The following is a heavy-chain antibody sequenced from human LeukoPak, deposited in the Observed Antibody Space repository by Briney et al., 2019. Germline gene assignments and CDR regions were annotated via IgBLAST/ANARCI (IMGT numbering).Heavy chain of an antibody. J-gene: IGHJ4*02. V-gene: IGHV1-69*13. D-gene: IGHD1-26*01. CDR1: GGTFSSYA. CDR3: PRSIVGAPSPTQFDY. CDR2: IIPIFGTA. Sequence: GASVKVSCKASGGTFSSYAITWVRQAPGQGLEWMGGIIPIFGTANYAQKFQGRVTITADESTSTAYMELSSLRSEDTAVYYCPRSIVGAPSPTQFDYWGQGTLVTVSS.